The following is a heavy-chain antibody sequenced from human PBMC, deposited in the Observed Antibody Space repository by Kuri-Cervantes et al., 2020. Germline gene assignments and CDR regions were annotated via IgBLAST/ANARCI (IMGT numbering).Heavy chain of an antibody. V-gene: IGHV3-30*02. CDR3: AKAALRSSGRGIDY. D-gene: IGHD3-22*01. J-gene: IGHJ4*02. CDR2: IRYDGSNK. CDR1: GFTFSSYA. Sequence: GESLKISCAASGFTFSSYAMHWVRQAPGKGLEWVAVIRYDGSNKYYADSVKGRFTISRDNSKNTLYLQMNSLRAEDTAVYYCAKAALRSSGRGIDYWGQGTLVTVSS.